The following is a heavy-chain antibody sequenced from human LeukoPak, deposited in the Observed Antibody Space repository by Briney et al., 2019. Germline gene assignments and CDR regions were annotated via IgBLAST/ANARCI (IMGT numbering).Heavy chain of an antibody. CDR3: ARVNPDYGGNSGYFDY. V-gene: IGHV4-59*01. Sequence: SETLSLTCTVSGGSISSYYWSWIRQPPGKGLEWIGYIYYRGSTNYNPSLKSRVTISVDTSKNQFSLKLSSVTAADTAVYYCARVNPDYGGNSGYFDYWGQGTLVTVSS. CDR1: GGSISSYY. D-gene: IGHD4-23*01. J-gene: IGHJ4*02. CDR2: IYYRGST.